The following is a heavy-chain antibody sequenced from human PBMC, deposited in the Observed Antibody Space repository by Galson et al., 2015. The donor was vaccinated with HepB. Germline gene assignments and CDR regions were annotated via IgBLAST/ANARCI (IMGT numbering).Heavy chain of an antibody. D-gene: IGHD1-26*01. J-gene: IGHJ4*02. CDR1: GFTFSSYA. CDR3: ARGLGVGATIDY. V-gene: IGHV3-30-3*01. Sequence: SLRLSCAAPGFTFSSYAMHWVRQAPGKGLEWVAVISYDGSNKYYADSVKGRFTISRDNSKNTLYLQMNSLRAEDTAVYYCARGLGVGATIDYWGQGTLVTVSS. CDR2: ISYDGSNK.